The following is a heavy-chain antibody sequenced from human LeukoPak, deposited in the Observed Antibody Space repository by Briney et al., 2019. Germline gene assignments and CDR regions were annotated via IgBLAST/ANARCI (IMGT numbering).Heavy chain of an antibody. CDR1: GYSFTSYW. CDR3: ARLNLGGFDY. Sequence: GESLKISGKGSGYSFTSYWIGWARQMPGKCLEGMGISYPGYSDTRNSPSFHDQVTISADQSIGPAHLQWRSLKASHTAMYHCARLNLGGFDYWGQGTLVPVSS. D-gene: IGHD3-16*01. V-gene: IGHV5-51*01. CDR2: SYPGYSDT. J-gene: IGHJ4*02.